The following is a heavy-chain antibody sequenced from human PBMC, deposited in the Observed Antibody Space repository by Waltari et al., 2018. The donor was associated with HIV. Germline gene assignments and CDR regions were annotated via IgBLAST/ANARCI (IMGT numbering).Heavy chain of an antibody. CDR1: GFTFRRSW. J-gene: IGHJ4*02. CDR3: ARLQWATQSIDF. Sequence: EVQLVESGGGPVQPGGSLRLSCTVSGFTFRRSWMTWVRQAPGRGLEWAANRKEEGSGRSYVESVKGRFIISRDNAKNSLFLQMYGLGAEDTGVYYWARLQWATQSIDFWGQGTLVTVSS. D-gene: IGHD6-19*01. V-gene: IGHV3-7*01. CDR2: RKEEGSGR.